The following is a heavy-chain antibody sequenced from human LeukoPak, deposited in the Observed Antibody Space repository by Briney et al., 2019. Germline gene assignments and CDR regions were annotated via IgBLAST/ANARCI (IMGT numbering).Heavy chain of an antibody. CDR3: ARLVYDSRGYYFDY. J-gene: IGHJ4*02. D-gene: IGHD3-22*01. CDR2: IYYSGGT. CDR1: GGSISGYY. V-gene: IGHV4-59*08. Sequence: SETLSLTCTVSGGSISGYYWSWIRQPPGRGLEWTGYIYYSGGTNYNPSLRSRVTTSIDTSKNQFFLKLSSVTAADTAVYHCARLVYDSRGYYFDYWGQGTLVIVSS.